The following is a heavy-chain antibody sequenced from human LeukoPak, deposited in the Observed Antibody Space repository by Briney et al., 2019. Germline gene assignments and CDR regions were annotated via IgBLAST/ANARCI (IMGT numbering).Heavy chain of an antibody. CDR2: IGGSDGRT. Sequence: PGGSLRLSCAASGVTFSTYAMSWGRQAPGKGGEGGSLIGGSDGRTHYADSVKGRFTISRDNTKKTLYREMNTLTAEDTAVYYCAKDSSSYAWGYMDVWGKGTPVTISS. CDR3: AKDSSSYAWGYMDV. D-gene: IGHD3-16*01. J-gene: IGHJ6*03. CDR1: GVTFSTYA. V-gene: IGHV3-23*01.